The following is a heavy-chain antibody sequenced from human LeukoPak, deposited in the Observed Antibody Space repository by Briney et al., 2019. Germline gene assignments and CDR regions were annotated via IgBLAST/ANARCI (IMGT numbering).Heavy chain of an antibody. CDR3: AKDQNTVATAPFDY. Sequence: GGSLRLSCAASGFTFSSYAMSWVRQAPGKGLEWVSAINSAGSTYYGDSVRGRFTISRDNSKNVLYLQMNSLRAEDSALYYCAKDQNTVATAPFDYWGQGTLVTVSS. CDR1: GFTFSSYA. J-gene: IGHJ4*02. V-gene: IGHV3-23*01. D-gene: IGHD4-17*01. CDR2: INSAGST.